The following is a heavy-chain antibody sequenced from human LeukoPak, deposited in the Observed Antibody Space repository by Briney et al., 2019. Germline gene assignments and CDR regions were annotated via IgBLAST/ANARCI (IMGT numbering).Heavy chain of an antibody. Sequence: SETLSLTCTVSGGSISSGDYYWSWIRQPPGKGLEWIGYIYYSGSTYYNPSLKSRVTISVDTSKNQFSLKLSSVTAADTAVYYCARVRRSPAAPGSAFDIWGQGTMVTVSS. D-gene: IGHD2-2*01. CDR2: IYYSGST. V-gene: IGHV4-30-4*08. CDR3: ARVRRSPAAPGSAFDI. CDR1: GGSISSGDYY. J-gene: IGHJ3*02.